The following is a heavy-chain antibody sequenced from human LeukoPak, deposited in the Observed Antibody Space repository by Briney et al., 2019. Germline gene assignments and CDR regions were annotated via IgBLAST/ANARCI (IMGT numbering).Heavy chain of an antibody. CDR1: AYTFTDDY. D-gene: IGHD4-11*01. V-gene: IGHV1-2*07. J-gene: IGHJ4*02. CDR3: ARDRDYSNTERGFDY. Sequence: EPSVTLSFTSSAYTFTDDYIHWVRQAPGQGKGRMGWTNPNRGGTNSAHKYHVRVTFTRDTSISTAYMELRRLTSDDTAVYYCARDRDYSNTERGFDYWGQGTLVTVSS. CDR2: TNPNRGGT.